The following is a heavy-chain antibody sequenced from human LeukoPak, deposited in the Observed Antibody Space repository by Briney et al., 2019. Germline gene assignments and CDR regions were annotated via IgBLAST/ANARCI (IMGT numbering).Heavy chain of an antibody. D-gene: IGHD3-22*01. CDR3: ASLGSSGYLNWFDP. CDR1: GYSFTSYW. CDR2: IYPGDSDP. V-gene: IGHV5-51*01. J-gene: IGHJ5*02. Sequence: GESLKISCQGSGYSFTSYWIGWVRQMPGKGLEWMGIIYPGDSDPRYSPSFQGQVTISADTSIGTAYLQWSSLKASATAMYYCASLGSSGYLNWFDPWGQGTLVTVSS.